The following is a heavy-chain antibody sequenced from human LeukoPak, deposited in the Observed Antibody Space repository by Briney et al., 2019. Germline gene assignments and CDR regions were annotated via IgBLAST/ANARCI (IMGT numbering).Heavy chain of an antibody. Sequence: PSETLSLTCAVSTYPISSGYYWGWVRQPPGKGLEWIGSIYHSGTTYYNPSLKSRVTISVDTSKSQFSLKLNSVTAADTAVYYCVRPGYCSGGSCYWFDPWGQGTLVTVSS. CDR3: VRPGYCSGGSCYWFDP. J-gene: IGHJ5*02. V-gene: IGHV4-38-2*01. CDR1: TYPISSGYY. D-gene: IGHD2-15*01. CDR2: IYHSGTT.